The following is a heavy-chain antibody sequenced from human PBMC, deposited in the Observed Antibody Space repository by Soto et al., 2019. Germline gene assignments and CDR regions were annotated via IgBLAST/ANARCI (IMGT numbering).Heavy chain of an antibody. V-gene: IGHV3-15*01. CDR2: IKGKTDGGAT. Sequence: GGSLRLSCAASGFTFSNAWMSWVRQAPGKGLEWVGRIKGKTDGGATDYAAPVKGRFTISRDDSKNTLYLQMNSLKTEDTAVYYCRTEWELSYYYYYGMDVWGQGTTVTVSS. CDR1: GFTFSNAW. J-gene: IGHJ6*02. CDR3: RTEWELSYYYYYGMDV. D-gene: IGHD1-26*01.